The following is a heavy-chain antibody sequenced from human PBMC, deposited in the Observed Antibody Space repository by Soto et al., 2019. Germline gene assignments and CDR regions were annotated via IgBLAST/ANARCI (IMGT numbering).Heavy chain of an antibody. CDR2: IYYSGST. V-gene: IGHV4-39*01. Sequence: PSETLSLTCTVSGGSISSSSYYWGWIRQPPGKGLEWIGSIYYSGSTYYNPSLKSRVTISVDTSKNQFSLKLSSVTAADTAVYYCASPKIAFYNGFDPWRQGTLVTVPS. CDR3: ASPKIAFYNGFDP. J-gene: IGHJ5*02. CDR1: GGSISSSSYY. D-gene: IGHD3-3*02.